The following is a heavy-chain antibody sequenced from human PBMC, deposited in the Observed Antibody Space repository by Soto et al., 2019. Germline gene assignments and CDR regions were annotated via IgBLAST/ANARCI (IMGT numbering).Heavy chain of an antibody. CDR2: IYPGDSDT. J-gene: IGHJ4*02. D-gene: IGHD3-3*01. CDR1: GYSFTSYW. Sequence: PGESLKISCKGSGYSFTSYWIGWVRQMPGKGLEWMGIIYPGDSDTRYSPSFQGQVTISADKSISTAYLQWSSLKASDTAMYYCLRGPRYTIFGVVTNYYFDYWGQGTLVTVSS. V-gene: IGHV5-51*01. CDR3: LRGPRYTIFGVVTNYYFDY.